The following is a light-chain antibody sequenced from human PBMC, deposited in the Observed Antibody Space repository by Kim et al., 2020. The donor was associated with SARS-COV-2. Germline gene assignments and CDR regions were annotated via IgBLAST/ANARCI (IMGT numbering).Light chain of an antibody. CDR3: QQSYTTRT. CDR1: QHINRY. V-gene: IGKV1-39*01. Sequence: SGSVRERVTNNCRERQHINRYLRWYQQKPGKPPNLLIYDASILQSGVPSRFSGSGSETDFTLTIASLEPEDFATYYCQQSYTTRTFGPGTKVDIK. J-gene: IGKJ3*01. CDR2: DAS.